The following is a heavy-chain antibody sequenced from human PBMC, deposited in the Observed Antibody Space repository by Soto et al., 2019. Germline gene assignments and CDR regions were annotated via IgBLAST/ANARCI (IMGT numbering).Heavy chain of an antibody. CDR3: ARGSAIVRGAPSWFDP. CDR1: GGTFSRYT. V-gene: IGHV1-69*02. CDR2: IIPIAAIA. J-gene: IGHJ5*02. D-gene: IGHD3-10*01. Sequence: QVQLVQSGAEVKKPGSSVKVSCKASGGTFSRYTINWVRQAPGQGLEWMGRIIPIAAIANYTQKLQGRVTITVDKSSTTAYMELSSLRSDDTGVYYCARGSAIVRGAPSWFDPWGQGTLVTVSA.